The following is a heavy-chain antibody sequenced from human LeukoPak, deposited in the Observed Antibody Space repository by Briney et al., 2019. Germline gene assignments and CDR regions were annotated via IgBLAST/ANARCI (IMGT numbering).Heavy chain of an antibody. D-gene: IGHD3-10*01. CDR1: GYSFSTHD. V-gene: IGHV1-8*01. J-gene: IGHJ6*02. CDR2: VNPNSGNT. Sequence: ASVKVSCKASGYSFSTHDINWVRQATGQGLEYMGWVNPNSGNTGYAQNFQGRVTMTRDTSTTTAYMELSNLRSDDTAVYYCARGGTMVRGVNALGNYGMDVWGQGTTVTVSS. CDR3: ARGGTMVRGVNALGNYGMDV.